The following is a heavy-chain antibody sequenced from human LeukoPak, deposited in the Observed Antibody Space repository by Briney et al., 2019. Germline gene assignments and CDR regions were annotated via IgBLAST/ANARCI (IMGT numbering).Heavy chain of an antibody. CDR1: GFTFSNYD. CDR3: TIDWPSFDR. Sequence: PGGSLRLSCSASGFTFSNYDMGWVRQAPGKGLEWLSAISNGGGYTYYADSVKGRFTISRDNSKDTLYLQMNSLRAEDTALYYCTIDWPSFDRWGQGTLVTVSS. V-gene: IGHV3-23*01. J-gene: IGHJ4*02. CDR2: ISNGGGYT.